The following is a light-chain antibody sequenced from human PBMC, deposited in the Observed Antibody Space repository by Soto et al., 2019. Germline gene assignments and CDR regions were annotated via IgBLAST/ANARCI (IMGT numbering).Light chain of an antibody. CDR3: QSADSSGTYPNWV. J-gene: IGLJ3*02. CDR2: KDS. Sequence: SYELTQPPSVSVSPGQTARITCSGDALPKQYAYWYQQKPGQAPVLVIYKDSERPSGIPERFSGSSSGTTVTLTISGVQAEDGAGYSCQSADSSGTYPNWVFGGGTKLTVL. V-gene: IGLV3-25*03. CDR1: ALPKQY.